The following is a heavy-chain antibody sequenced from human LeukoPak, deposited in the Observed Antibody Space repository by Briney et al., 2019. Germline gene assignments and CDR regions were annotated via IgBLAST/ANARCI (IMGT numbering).Heavy chain of an antibody. J-gene: IGHJ4*02. CDR2: IYYSGST. CDR1: GGSISSSSYY. V-gene: IGHV4-39*07. D-gene: IGHD3-10*01. CDR3: ATYYYGSGSYYRGSYYFDY. Sequence: SETLSLTCTVSGGSISSSSYYWGWIRQPPGKGLEWIGSIYYSGSTYYNPSLKSRVTISVDTSKNQFSLKLSSVTAADTAVYYCATYYYGSGSYYRGSYYFDYWGQGTLVTVSS.